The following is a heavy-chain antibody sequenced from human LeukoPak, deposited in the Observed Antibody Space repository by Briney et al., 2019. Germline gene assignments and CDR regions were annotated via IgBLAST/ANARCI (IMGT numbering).Heavy chain of an antibody. CDR3: ARDLGSGHSSGYYYYYYGMDV. Sequence: ASVKVSCKASGYTFTGYYMHWVRQAPGQGLEWMGWISPNSGGTNYAQKFQGRVTMTRDTSISTAYMEPSRLRSDDTAVYYCARDLGSGHSSGYYYYYYGMDVWGQGTTVTVSS. J-gene: IGHJ6*02. V-gene: IGHV1-2*02. CDR2: ISPNSGGT. D-gene: IGHD3-22*01. CDR1: GYTFTGYY.